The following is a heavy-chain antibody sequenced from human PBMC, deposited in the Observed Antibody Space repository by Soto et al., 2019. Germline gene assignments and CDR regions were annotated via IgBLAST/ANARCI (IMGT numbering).Heavy chain of an antibody. CDR2: IYHSGST. Sequence: QLQLQASGSGLVKPSQTLSLTCAVSGGSISSGGYSWSWIRQPPGKGLEWIGYIYHSGSTYYNPSLKCRGTIAIHRSKNQFSLKLSSVTATDTAVYYGVGVYPSGKHWYFDRSGRGTLVTVSS. CDR1: GGSISSGGYS. CDR3: VGVYPSGKHWYFDR. J-gene: IGHJ2*01. V-gene: IGHV4-30-2*01. D-gene: IGHD3-10*01.